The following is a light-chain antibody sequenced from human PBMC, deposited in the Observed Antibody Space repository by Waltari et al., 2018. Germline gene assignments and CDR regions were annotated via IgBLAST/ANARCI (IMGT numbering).Light chain of an antibody. CDR1: QGFSNY. CDR3: QQYGISYA. J-gene: IGKJ2*01. Sequence: DIQRPQSPSSLSASVGDVVTSTCRASQGFSNYLAWFQQIPGQAPKPLIYAASTLQSGVPSKFSGSGSGTDFTLTISSLPPEDFATYYCQQYGISYAFGQGTRLEIK. V-gene: IGKV1-16*02. CDR2: AAS.